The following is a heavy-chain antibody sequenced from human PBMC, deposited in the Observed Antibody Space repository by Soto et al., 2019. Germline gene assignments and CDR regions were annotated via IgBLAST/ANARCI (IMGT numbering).Heavy chain of an antibody. Sequence: EVQMLESGGGLVQPGGSLRLSCAASVVTLSSYALSWLRQAPGKGLDWVSGIRGSGDFTVDADSVRGRFTIPRDNSMNTLYLQMNSLRVEDTAVYYCARGPTIFGVGVDAFYVWCQGKMASVSS. CDR2: IRGSGDFT. J-gene: IGHJ3*01. CDR3: ARGPTIFGVGVDAFYV. V-gene: IGHV3-23*01. CDR1: VVTLSSYA. D-gene: IGHD3-3*01.